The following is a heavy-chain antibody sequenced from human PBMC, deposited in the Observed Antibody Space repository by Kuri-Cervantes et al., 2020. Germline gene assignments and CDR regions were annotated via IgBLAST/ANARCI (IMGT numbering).Heavy chain of an antibody. D-gene: IGHD4-17*01. CDR1: GGSISSYY. Sequence: SETLSLTCTVSGGSISSYYWSWIRQPAGKGLGWIGRIYTSGSTSYNPSLKSRVTMSVDTSKNQFSLKLSSVTAADTAVYYCARGPYGDYPLDYWGQGTLVTVSS. CDR2: IYTSGST. V-gene: IGHV4-4*07. CDR3: ARGPYGDYPLDY. J-gene: IGHJ4*02.